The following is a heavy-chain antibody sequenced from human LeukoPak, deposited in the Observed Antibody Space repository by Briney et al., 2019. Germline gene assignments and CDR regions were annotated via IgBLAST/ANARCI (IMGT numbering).Heavy chain of an antibody. CDR2: ISSSGSTI. CDR3: AKAGLWYYDSSGYYNY. CDR1: GFTFSDYY. Sequence: GGSLRLSCAASGFTFSDYYMSWIRQAPGKGLEWVSYISSSGSTIYYADSVKGRFTISRDNAKNSLYLQMNSLRAEDTAVYYCAKAGLWYYDSSGYYNYWGQGTLVTVSS. V-gene: IGHV3-11*01. D-gene: IGHD3-22*01. J-gene: IGHJ4*02.